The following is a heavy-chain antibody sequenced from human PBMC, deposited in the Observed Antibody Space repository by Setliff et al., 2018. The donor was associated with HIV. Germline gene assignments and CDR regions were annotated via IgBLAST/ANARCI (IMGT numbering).Heavy chain of an antibody. V-gene: IGHV1-69*06. J-gene: IGHJ4*01. D-gene: IGHD3-10*01. CDR2: IIPIFGTA. CDR3: ARVFYYSAGSYSLDY. CDR1: GDTFSNYA. Sequence: SVKVSCKASGDTFSNYAISWVRQAPGQGLEWLGGIIPIFGTANYAQKFEGRVTITADKSTSTAYMEVNSLRFEDTAVYYCARVFYYSAGSYSLDYWGQETLVTVS.